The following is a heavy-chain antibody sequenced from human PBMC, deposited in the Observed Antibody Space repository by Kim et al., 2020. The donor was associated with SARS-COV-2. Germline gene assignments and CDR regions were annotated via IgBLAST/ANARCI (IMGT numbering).Heavy chain of an antibody. CDR3: ARGSRRAYYFDN. CDR2: IYYIGTT. CDR1: GGSISNGDYY. D-gene: IGHD2-2*01. Sequence: SETLSLTCSVSGGSISNGDYYWSWIRQSPGKGLEWIGYIYYIGTTYSNPSLKRRVTISVDTSKNQISLNLSSVTAAVTVVYYCARGSRRAYYFDNWGQGIPLTVSS. J-gene: IGHJ4*02. V-gene: IGHV4-30-4*01.